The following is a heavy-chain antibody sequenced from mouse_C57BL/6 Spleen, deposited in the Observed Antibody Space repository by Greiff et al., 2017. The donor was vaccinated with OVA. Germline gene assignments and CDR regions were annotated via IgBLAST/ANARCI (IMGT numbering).Heavy chain of an antibody. CDR2: IDPSDSYT. J-gene: IGHJ4*01. CDR1: GYTFTSYW. V-gene: IGHV1-59*01. CDR3: ARGTHSKFAMDY. Sequence: QVQLQQPGAELVRPGTSVKLSCKASGYTFTSYWMHWVKQRPGQGLEWIGVIDPSDSYTNYNQKFKGKATLTVDTSSSTAYMQLSSLTSEDSAVYYCARGTHSKFAMDYWGQGTSVTVSS. D-gene: IGHD2-5*01.